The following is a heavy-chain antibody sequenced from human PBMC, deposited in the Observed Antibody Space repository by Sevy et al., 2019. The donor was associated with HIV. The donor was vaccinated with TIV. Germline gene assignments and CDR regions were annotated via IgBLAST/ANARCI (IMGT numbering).Heavy chain of an antibody. D-gene: IGHD6-13*01. CDR3: TRWKAAQSIFDY. CDR1: GFTFGDYC. CDR2: LKSDVYGGTV. J-gene: IGHJ4*02. V-gene: IGHV3-49*04. Sequence: GGSLRLSCTASGFTFGDYCMSWVRQAPGKGLEWVAFLKSDVYGGTVDHAASVRGRFVISRDDSKTIAYLQMNDLKTEDTGVYYCTRWKAAQSIFDYWGQGALVTLL.